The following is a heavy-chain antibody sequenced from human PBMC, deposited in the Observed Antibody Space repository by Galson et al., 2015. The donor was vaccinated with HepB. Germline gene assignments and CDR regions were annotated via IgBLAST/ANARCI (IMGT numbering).Heavy chain of an antibody. CDR3: TTDASYSTDWSWLDP. D-gene: IGHD3-9*01. Sequence: SLRLSCAASGFPFNNAWMTWVRQAPGMGLEWVGRIKSKTDGATTDYAAPVKGRFTISRDDSKNRLYLQMNSLKTEDTAVYYCTTDASYSTDWSWLDPWGQGTLVTVSS. V-gene: IGHV3-15*01. CDR1: GFPFNNAW. J-gene: IGHJ5*02. CDR2: IKSKTDGATT.